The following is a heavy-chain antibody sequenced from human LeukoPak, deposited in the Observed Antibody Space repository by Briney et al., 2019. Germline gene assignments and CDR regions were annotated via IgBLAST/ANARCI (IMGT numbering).Heavy chain of an antibody. D-gene: IGHD5-24*01. J-gene: IGHJ4*02. V-gene: IGHV4-30-4*01. CDR2: IYYSGST. CDR3: ARDPLHGIQLDNY. CDR1: GDSIRSSNW. Sequence: SETLSLTCTVSGDSIRSSNWWSWVRQPPGKGLEWIGYIYYSGSTYYNPSLKSRVTISVDTSKNQFSLKLSSVTAADTAVYYCARDPLHGIQLDNYWGQGTLVTVSS.